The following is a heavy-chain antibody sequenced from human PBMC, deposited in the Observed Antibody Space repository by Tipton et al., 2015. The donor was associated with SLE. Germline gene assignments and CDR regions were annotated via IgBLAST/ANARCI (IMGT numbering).Heavy chain of an antibody. V-gene: IGHV3-74*01. J-gene: IGHJ6*04. D-gene: IGHD6-19*01. CDR2: INSDGSQT. CDR1: GFTFSSNW. CDR3: AKYSYSSGWYMDV. Sequence: GSLRLSCAASGFTFSSNWMHWVRQAPGKGLVWVSCINSDGSQTSYADSVKGRFTTSRDNAKDTLYLQMNSLRAEDTAAYFCAKYSYSSGWYMDVWGKGTTVTVSS.